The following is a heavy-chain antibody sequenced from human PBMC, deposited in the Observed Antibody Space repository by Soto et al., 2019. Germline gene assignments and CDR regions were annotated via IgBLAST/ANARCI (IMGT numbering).Heavy chain of an antibody. CDR2: IYWDDDK. CDR1: GFSLNTYGVG. V-gene: IGHV2-5*02. D-gene: IGHD3-16*01. J-gene: IGHJ4*02. Sequence: QITLKESGPTLVKPTQTLTLTCTVSGFSLNTYGVGVGWIRQPPGKALEWLALIYWDDDKRYSPSLKSRLTITKDTSKNQEVLTMTNMGPVDTVKYYCARALGSWGAYYFDYWGQGTLVTVSS. CDR3: ARALGSWGAYYFDY.